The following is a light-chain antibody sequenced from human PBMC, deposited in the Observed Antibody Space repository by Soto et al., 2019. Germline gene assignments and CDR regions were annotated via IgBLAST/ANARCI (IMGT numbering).Light chain of an antibody. J-gene: IGLJ1*01. CDR1: SGDIGSYNR. CDR2: EVT. Sequence: QSLLTQPASVSGPPGQSITISCTGTSGDIGSYNRVSWYQQHPGKAPKLIIYEVTDRPSGVSNRFSGSKSGNTASLTISGLQAEDEAEYYCSSYTNINTRACVFGTGTKGTVL. V-gene: IGLV2-14*01. CDR3: SSYTNINTRACV.